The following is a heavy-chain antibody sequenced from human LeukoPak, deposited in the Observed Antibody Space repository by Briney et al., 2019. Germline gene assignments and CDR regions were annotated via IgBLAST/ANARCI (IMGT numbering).Heavy chain of an antibody. D-gene: IGHD3-22*01. Sequence: GGSLRLSCAASGFTFSSYSTNWVRQAPGKGLEWVSSISSSSYIYYADSVKGRFTISRDNSKNTLYLQMNSLRAEDTAVYYCATAPIYYYDSSGYYVPLDYWGQGTLVTVSS. CDR1: GFTFSSYS. CDR3: ATAPIYYYDSSGYYVPLDY. V-gene: IGHV3-21*01. CDR2: ISSSSYI. J-gene: IGHJ4*02.